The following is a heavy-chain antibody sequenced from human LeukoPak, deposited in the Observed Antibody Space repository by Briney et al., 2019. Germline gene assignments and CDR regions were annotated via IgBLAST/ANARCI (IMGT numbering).Heavy chain of an antibody. CDR1: GFTFRNFA. CDR3: AKGGQSFNSMYDYFDS. J-gene: IGHJ4*02. Sequence: PGGSLRLSCSASGFTFRNFAISWVRQAPGKGLEWVSSIGGGDTHYADPVKGRFTISRDDSRSTVDLQMSSLRAEDTAVYYCAKGGQSFNSMYDYFDSWGQGTLVTVSS. D-gene: IGHD2-8*01. V-gene: IGHV3-23*01. CDR2: IGGGDT.